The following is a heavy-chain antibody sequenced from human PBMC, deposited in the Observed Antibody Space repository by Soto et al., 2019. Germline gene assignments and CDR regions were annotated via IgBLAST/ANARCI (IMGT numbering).Heavy chain of an antibody. V-gene: IGHV3-7*01. CDR2: IKQDGSEK. J-gene: IGHJ4*02. CDR1: GXXXXXXW. Sequence: EVQLVESGGGLVQPGGSLXLSCAXSGXXXXXXWMSWVRQAPGKGLEWVANIKQDGSEKYYVDSVKGRFTISRDNAKNSLYLQMNSLRAEDTAVYYCARDADVFDYWGQGTLVTVSS. CDR3: ARDADVFDY.